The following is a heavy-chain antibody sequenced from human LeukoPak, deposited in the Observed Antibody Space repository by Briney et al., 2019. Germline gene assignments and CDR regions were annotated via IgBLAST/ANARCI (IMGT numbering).Heavy chain of an antibody. CDR1: GFSLSRDW. D-gene: IGHD3-10*01. CDR3: AKDEVDHRLLTLTYYYGSGSYFYI. J-gene: IGHJ3*02. V-gene: IGHV3-7*03. Sequence: PAGGSLRLSCVGSGFSLSRDWMTWVRQAPGTGLEWVANIKEDGSEKYYVDSVKGRFTISRDNSKNTLYLQMNSLRAEDTAVYYCAKDEVDHRLLTLTYYYGSGSYFYIWGQGTMVTVSS. CDR2: IKEDGSEK.